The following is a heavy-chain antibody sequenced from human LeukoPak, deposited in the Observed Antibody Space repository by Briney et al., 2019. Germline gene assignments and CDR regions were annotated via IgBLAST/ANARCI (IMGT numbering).Heavy chain of an antibody. J-gene: IGHJ5*02. Sequence: SQTLSLTCAISGDSVSSNSAAWNWIRQSPSRGLEWLGRTYYRSKWYNHYAVSLKSRITINPDTSKNQFSLQLNSVTPGDTAIYFCAREGEVGTTWSWFDPWGQGTLVTVSS. CDR3: AREGEVGTTWSWFDP. CDR2: TYYRSKWYN. D-gene: IGHD1-26*01. CDR1: GDSVSSNSAA. V-gene: IGHV6-1*01.